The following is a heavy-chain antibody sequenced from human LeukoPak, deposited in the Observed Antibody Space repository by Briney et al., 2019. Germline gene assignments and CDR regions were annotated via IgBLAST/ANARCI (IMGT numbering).Heavy chain of an antibody. CDR1: GFTFSSYW. Sequence: GGSLRLSCAASGFTFSSYWMSWVRQAPGKGLEWVANIKQDGSEKYYVDSVKGRFTISRDNAKNSLYLQMNSLRAEDTAVYYCAREPIVVVPAAISPRGFDYWGQGTLVTVSS. J-gene: IGHJ4*02. D-gene: IGHD2-2*02. CDR3: AREPIVVVPAAISPRGFDY. CDR2: IKQDGSEK. V-gene: IGHV3-7*01.